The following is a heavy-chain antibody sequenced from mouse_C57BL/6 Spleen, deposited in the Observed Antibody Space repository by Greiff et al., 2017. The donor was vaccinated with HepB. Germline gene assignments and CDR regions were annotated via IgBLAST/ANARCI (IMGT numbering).Heavy chain of an antibody. CDR1: GFTFSSYG. J-gene: IGHJ2*01. V-gene: IGHV5-6*01. Sequence: EVQLVESGGDLVKPGGSLKLSCAASGFTFSSYGMSWVRQTPDKRLEWVATISSGGSYTYYPDSVKGRFTISRDNAKNTLYLQMSSLKSEDTAMYYCASAAAGNYFDYWGQGTTLTVSS. CDR3: ASAAAGNYFDY. CDR2: ISSGGSYT.